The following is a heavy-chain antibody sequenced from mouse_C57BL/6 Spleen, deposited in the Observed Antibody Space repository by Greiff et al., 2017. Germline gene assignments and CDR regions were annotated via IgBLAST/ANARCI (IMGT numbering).Heavy chain of an antibody. Sequence: VQLQQSGPGLVAPSQSLSITCTVSGFSLTSYGVDWVRQPPGKGLEWLGLIWGGGSTNYNSAHMYRLSISKDNSKSQVILQMNSLQTDDTAMYYGAKRGGYSNYAMDYWGQGTSVTVSS. J-gene: IGHJ4*01. V-gene: IGHV2-9*01. D-gene: IGHD2-5*01. CDR3: AKRGGYSNYAMDY. CDR1: GFSLTSYG. CDR2: IWGGGST.